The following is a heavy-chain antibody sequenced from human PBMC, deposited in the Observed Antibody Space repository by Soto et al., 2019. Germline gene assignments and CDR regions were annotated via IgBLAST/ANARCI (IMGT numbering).Heavy chain of an antibody. CDR1: GGTFSSYA. CDR3: ATINNWNDRRYFLDY. J-gene: IGHJ4*02. D-gene: IGHD1-20*01. CDR2: IIPIFGTA. Sequence: SVKVSCKASGGTFSSYAISWVRQAPGQGLEWMGGIIPIFGTANYAQKFQGRVTITADESTSTAYMELSSLRSEDTAVYYCATINNWNDRRYFLDYWGQGTLVTVS. V-gene: IGHV1-69*13.